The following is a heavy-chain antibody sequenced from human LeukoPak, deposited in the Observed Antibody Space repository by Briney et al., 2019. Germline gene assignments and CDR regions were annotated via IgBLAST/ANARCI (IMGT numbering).Heavy chain of an antibody. D-gene: IGHD4-23*01. CDR1: GYSFPIYY. J-gene: IGHJ3*01. CDR2: INPKSGGT. Sequence: ASVKVSCKASGYSFPIYYIHWVRQAPGQRLEWMGWINPKSGGTNRAQKFQGRLTMTRDTSISSAYMDLSSLRSDDTAVYYCARPQDLDGNVEVFVLWGQGTMVTVSS. V-gene: IGHV1-2*02. CDR3: ARPQDLDGNVEVFVL.